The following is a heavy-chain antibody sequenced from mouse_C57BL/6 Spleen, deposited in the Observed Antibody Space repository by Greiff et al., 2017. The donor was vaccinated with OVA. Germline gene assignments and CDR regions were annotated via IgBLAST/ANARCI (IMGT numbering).Heavy chain of an antibody. Sequence: QVQLKQPGTELVKPGASVKLSCKASGYTFTSYWMHWVKQRPGQGLAWIGNINPSNGGTNYNEKFKSKATLTVDKSSSTAYMQLSSLASEDSAVYYCARSVYGSSYAWFAYWGQGTLVTVSA. J-gene: IGHJ3*01. D-gene: IGHD1-1*01. CDR2: INPSNGGT. CDR1: GYTFTSYW. CDR3: ARSVYGSSYAWFAY. V-gene: IGHV1-53*01.